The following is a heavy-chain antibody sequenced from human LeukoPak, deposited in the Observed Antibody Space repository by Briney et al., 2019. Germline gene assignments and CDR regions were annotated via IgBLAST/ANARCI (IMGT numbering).Heavy chain of an antibody. CDR2: IIPILGVA. J-gene: IGHJ4*02. CDR1: GYTFTSYG. CDR3: TSEYSSSRGFDY. Sequence: SVKVSCTASGYTFTSYGISWVRQAPGQGLEWMGRIIPILGVANYAQKFQGRVTITADKSTSTAYMQLSSLTSEDTAVYFCTSEYSSSRGFDYWGQGTLVTVSS. D-gene: IGHD6-6*01. V-gene: IGHV1-69*04.